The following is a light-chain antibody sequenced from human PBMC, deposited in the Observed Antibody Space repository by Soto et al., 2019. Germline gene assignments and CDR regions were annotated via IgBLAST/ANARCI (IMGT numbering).Light chain of an antibody. J-gene: IGKJ1*01. CDR3: QKYDSPPRT. CDR2: AAS. CDR1: QGIGNF. Sequence: DIQMTQSPSSLSASVGDRVTISCRASQGIGNFLAWYQQKPGTVPKLLIYAASILQSGVPSRFSGSGSGTDFALTISSLQPEDVATYYCQKYDSPPRTFGQGTKVEV. V-gene: IGKV1-27*01.